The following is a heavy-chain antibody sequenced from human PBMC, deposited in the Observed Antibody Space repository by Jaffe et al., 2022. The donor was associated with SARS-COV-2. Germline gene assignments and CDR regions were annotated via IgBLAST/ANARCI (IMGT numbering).Heavy chain of an antibody. V-gene: IGHV3-23*04. CDR3: AKGGYYTGGLGH. J-gene: IGHJ4*02. D-gene: IGHD2-2*02. CDR2: ISGGGDST. CDR1: GFTFNNYA. Sequence: EVRLVESGGGLVQPGGSLRLSCVASGFTFNNYAMNWVRQAPGKGLEWVSAISGGGDSTYYADSVKGRFVISRDNSKNTLHMQVSNLRADDTAVYYCAKGGYYTGGLGHWGQGTLVTVSS.